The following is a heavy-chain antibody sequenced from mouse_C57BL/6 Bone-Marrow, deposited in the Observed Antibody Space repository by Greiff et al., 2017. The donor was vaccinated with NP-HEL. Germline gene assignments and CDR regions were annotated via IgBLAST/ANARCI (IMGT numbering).Heavy chain of an antibody. CDR2: IDPSDSYT. J-gene: IGHJ4*01. CDR1: GYTFTSYW. D-gene: IGHD2-5*01. Sequence: VQLQQPGAELVMPGASVKLSCKAPGYTFTSYWMHWVKQRPGQGLEWIGEIDPSDSYTNYNQKFKGKSTLTVDKSSSTAYMQLSSLTSEDSAVYYCARDYSNSYYYAMDYWGQGTSVTVSS. V-gene: IGHV1-69*01. CDR3: ARDYSNSYYYAMDY.